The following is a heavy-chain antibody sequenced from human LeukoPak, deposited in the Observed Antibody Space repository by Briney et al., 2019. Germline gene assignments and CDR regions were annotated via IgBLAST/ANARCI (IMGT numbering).Heavy chain of an antibody. CDR2: IYYSGST. CDR1: GGSISSSSYY. V-gene: IGHV4-39*07. J-gene: IGHJ5*02. D-gene: IGHD1-26*01. CDR3: ASEGGSGSYYGTAT. Sequence: SETLSLTCTVSGGSISSSSYYWGWIRQPPGKGLEWIGSIYYSGSTYYNPSLKSRVTISVDTSKNQFSLKLSSVTAADTAVYYCASEGGSGSYYGTATWGQGTLVTVSS.